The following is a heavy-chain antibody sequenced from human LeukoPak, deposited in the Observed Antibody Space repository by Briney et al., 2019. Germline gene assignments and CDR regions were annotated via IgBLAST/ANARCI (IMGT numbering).Heavy chain of an antibody. CDR1: GFTFSSYW. CDR2: IWYDGSNK. J-gene: IGHJ4*02. D-gene: IGHD6-19*01. V-gene: IGHV3-33*08. CDR3: ARDSIAVAGTLGD. Sequence: GGSLRLSCAASGFTFSSYWMTWVRQAPGKGLEWVAVIWYDGSNKYYADSVKGRFSISRDNSKNTLYLQMNSLRAEDTAVYYCARDSIAVAGTLGDWGQGTLVTVSS.